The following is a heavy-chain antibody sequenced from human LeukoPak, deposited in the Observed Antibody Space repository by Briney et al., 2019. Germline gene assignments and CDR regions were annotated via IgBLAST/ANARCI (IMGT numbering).Heavy chain of an antibody. D-gene: IGHD3-10*01. CDR2: ISSSSSYI. CDR1: GFTFSSYG. Sequence: GGSLRLSCAASGFTFSSYGMNWVRQAPGKGLEWVSSISSSSSYIYYADSVKGRFTISRDNAKNSLYLQMNSLRAEDTAVYYCARDDYYGSGSYDYWGQGTLVTVSS. V-gene: IGHV3-21*01. CDR3: ARDDYYGSGSYDY. J-gene: IGHJ4*02.